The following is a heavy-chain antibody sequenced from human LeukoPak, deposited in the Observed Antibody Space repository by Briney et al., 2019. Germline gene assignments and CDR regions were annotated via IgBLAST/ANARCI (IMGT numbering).Heavy chain of an antibody. J-gene: IGHJ4*02. D-gene: IGHD6-19*01. CDR3: ARESVVAGTIDY. CDR2: IKQDGSEK. V-gene: IGHV3-7*03. Sequence: PGGSLRLSCAASGFTISNYWMSWVRQAPGKGLEWVANIKQDGSEKYYVDSVKGRFTISRDNAKNSLYLQMNSLRAEDTAVYYCARESVVAGTIDYWGQGTLVTVSS. CDR1: GFTISNYW.